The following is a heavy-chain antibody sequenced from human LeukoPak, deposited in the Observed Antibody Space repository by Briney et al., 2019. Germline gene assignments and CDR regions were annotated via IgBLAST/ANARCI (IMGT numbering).Heavy chain of an antibody. D-gene: IGHD6-13*01. V-gene: IGHV3-21*01. CDR1: GFTFSSYS. CDR2: ISSSSSYI. Sequence: GGSLRLSCAASGFTFSSYSMNWVRQAPGKGLEWVSSISSSSSYIYYADSVKGRFTISRDNAKNSLYLQMNSLRAEDTAVYYCATSGIAAAGGPYWGQGTLVTVSS. J-gene: IGHJ4*02. CDR3: ATSGIAAAGGPY.